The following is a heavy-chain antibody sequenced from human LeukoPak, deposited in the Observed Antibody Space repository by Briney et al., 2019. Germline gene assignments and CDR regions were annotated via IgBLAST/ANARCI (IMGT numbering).Heavy chain of an antibody. D-gene: IGHD3-10*01. CDR2: IYHSGST. J-gene: IGHJ5*02. Sequence: SETLSLTCAVSGGSISSSNWWSWVRQPPGKGLEWTGEIYHSGSTNYNPSLKSRVTISVDTSKNQFSLKLSSVTAADTAVYYCARGGYYGSGNDFRFDPWGQGTLVTVSS. V-gene: IGHV4-4*02. CDR3: ARGGYYGSGNDFRFDP. CDR1: GGSISSSNW.